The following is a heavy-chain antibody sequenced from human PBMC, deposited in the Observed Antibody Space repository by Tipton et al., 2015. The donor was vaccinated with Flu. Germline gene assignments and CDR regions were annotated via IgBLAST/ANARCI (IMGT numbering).Heavy chain of an antibody. J-gene: IGHJ4*02. CDR3: ARGRGAARLKTRIAVAGSFGY. CDR1: GGSFSGYY. D-gene: IGHD6-19*01. Sequence: TLSLTCAVYGGSFSGYYWSWIRQPPGKGLEWIGEINHSGSTNYNPSLKSRVTISVDTSKNQFSLKLSSVTAADTAVYYCARGRGAARLKTRIAVAGSFGYWGQGTLVTVSS. V-gene: IGHV4-34*01. CDR2: INHSGST.